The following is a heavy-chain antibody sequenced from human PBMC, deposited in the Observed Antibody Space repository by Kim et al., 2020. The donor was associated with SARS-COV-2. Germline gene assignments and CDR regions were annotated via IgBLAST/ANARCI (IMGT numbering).Heavy chain of an antibody. V-gene: IGHV4-34*01. CDR1: GGSFSGYY. CDR2: INHSGST. J-gene: IGHJ4*02. CDR3: ARGSLFLLNTAMTHFDY. D-gene: IGHD5-18*01. Sequence: SETLSLTCAVYGGSFSGYYWSWIRQPPGKGLEWIGEINHSGSTNYNPSLKSRVTISVDTSKNQFSLKLSSVTAADTAVYYCARGSLFLLNTAMTHFDYWGQGTLVTVSS.